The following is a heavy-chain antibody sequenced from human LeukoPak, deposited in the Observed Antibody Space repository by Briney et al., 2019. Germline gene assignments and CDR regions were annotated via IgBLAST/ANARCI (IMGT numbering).Heavy chain of an antibody. V-gene: IGHV1-18*01. D-gene: IGHD1-26*01. J-gene: IGHJ6*03. CDR2: ISAYNGNT. CDR3: ARDAVGATRYYYYYYMDV. Sequence: ASVKVSCKASGSTFTSYGISWVRQAPGQGLEWMGWISAYNGNTNYAQKLQGRVTMTTDTSTSTAYMELRSLRSDDTAVYYCARDAVGATRYYYYYYMDVWGKGTTVTVSS. CDR1: GSTFTSYG.